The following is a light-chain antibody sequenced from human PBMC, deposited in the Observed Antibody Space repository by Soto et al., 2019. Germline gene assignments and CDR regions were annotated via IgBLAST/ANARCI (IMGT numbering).Light chain of an antibody. CDR1: QGISSY. J-gene: IGKJ4*01. CDR3: QQVKNYPLT. CDR2: AAS. V-gene: IGKV1-9*01. Sequence: DLQLTQSPSFLSASVGDRVTITCRASQGISSYVAWYQQKPGKAPKVLIYAASTLKSGVPSRFSGSGSGTDFTLTISSLQPEDFATYHCQQVKNYPLTFGGGTRVEI.